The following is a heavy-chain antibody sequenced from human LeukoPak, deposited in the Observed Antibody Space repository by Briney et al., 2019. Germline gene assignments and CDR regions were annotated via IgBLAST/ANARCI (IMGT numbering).Heavy chain of an antibody. CDR1: GYSFTSYW. D-gene: IGHD3-9*01. J-gene: IGHJ4*02. V-gene: IGHV5-51*01. CDR3: ARSPHYDIWTGYYFDY. Sequence: GESLKISCKGSGYSFTSYWIGWVRQMPGKGREWMGIIYPGDSGTRYSPSFQGQVTISADKSISTAYLQWSSLKASDTAMYYCARSPHYDIWTGYYFDYWGQGTLVTVSS. CDR2: IYPGDSGT.